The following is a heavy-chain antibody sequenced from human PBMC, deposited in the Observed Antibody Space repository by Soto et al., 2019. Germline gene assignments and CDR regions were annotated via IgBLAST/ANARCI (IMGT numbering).Heavy chain of an antibody. D-gene: IGHD3-22*01. CDR1: GFTFSNAW. CDR3: ARGHRSSGKIFDS. V-gene: IGHV3-15*01. J-gene: IGHJ4*02. CDR2: IKSKSAGGTT. Sequence: VESGGGLVKPGGSVRLSCAASGFTFSNAWMSWVRQAPGKGLEWVGRIKSKSAGGTTEYDAPVKDRFTISRDDSKNTLYLQMNSLKIEDTAVYYCARGHRSSGKIFDSWGQGTLVTVSS.